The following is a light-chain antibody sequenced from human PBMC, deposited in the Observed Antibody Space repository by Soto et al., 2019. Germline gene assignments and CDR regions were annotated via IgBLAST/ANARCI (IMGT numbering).Light chain of an antibody. J-gene: IGKJ4*01. CDR2: AAS. V-gene: IGKV1-9*01. CDR3: QHFNSDPHA. Sequence: IQLTQSPSSLSASVGDIVTITCGASQGINNYLAWYQQIPGEAPKLLIYAASTLQSGVPSRFSGSGSGTDFTLTISNLQPEHFETYYCQHFNSDPHAFGGGTKVDIK. CDR1: QGINNY.